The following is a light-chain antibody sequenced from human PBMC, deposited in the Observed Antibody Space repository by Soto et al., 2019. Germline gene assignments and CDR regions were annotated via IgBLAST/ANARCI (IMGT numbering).Light chain of an antibody. CDR3: QQHNDWPLT. Sequence: EIVMTQSPVTLSVSPGERATLSCRASQSVSSNLAWYQQKPGQAPSLLIYGAFTRATGIPARFSGTGSGTEFTLTISSLQSEDFDLYYCQQHNDWPLTLGQGTKVDIK. CDR2: GAF. CDR1: QSVSSN. J-gene: IGKJ1*01. V-gene: IGKV3-15*01.